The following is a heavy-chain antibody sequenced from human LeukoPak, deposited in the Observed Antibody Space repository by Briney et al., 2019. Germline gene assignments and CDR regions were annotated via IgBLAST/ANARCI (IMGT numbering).Heavy chain of an antibody. CDR2: INPSGGST. D-gene: IGHD1-26*01. V-gene: IGHV1-46*01. CDR1: GYTFTSYY. Sequence: ASVKVSCKASGYTFTSYYMHWVRQAPEQGLEWMGIINPSGGSTSYAQKFQGRVTMTRDMSTSTVYMELSSLRSEDTAVYYCARDGLVGATRFSPWGQGTLVTVSS. J-gene: IGHJ5*02. CDR3: ARDGLVGATRFSP.